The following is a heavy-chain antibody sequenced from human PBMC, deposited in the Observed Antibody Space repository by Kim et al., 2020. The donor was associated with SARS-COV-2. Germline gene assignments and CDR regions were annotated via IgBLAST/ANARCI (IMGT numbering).Heavy chain of an antibody. V-gene: IGHV1-69*13. CDR2: IIPIFGTA. Sequence: SVKVSCKASGGTFSNYAISWVRQAPGQGLECMGGIIPIFGTANYAQKFQGRVTITADESTSTVYMELSSLRSEDTAVYYCASGGLGIHFDYWGQGTLVTVSS. CDR3: ASGGLGIHFDY. CDR1: GGTFSNYA. D-gene: IGHD3-16*01. J-gene: IGHJ4*02.